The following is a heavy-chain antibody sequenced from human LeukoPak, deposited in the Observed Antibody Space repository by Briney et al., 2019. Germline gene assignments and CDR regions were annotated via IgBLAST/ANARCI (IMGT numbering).Heavy chain of an antibody. Sequence: ASVRVSCKASGYSFTNYYMHWVRQAPGQGLEWMGMINPSGGSTTYAQKFQGRVTMTRDTSTSTVYMELSSLTSEDTAVYYCARTRGYYFDYWGQGTLVTVSS. J-gene: IGHJ4*02. CDR3: ARTRGYYFDY. CDR1: GYSFTNYY. V-gene: IGHV1-46*01. CDR2: INPSGGST.